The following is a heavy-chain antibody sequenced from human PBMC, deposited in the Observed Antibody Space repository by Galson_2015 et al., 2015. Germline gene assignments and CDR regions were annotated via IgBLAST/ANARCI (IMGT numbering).Heavy chain of an antibody. CDR2: ISAYNGNT. CDR3: ARDLGDFWSGFYYYGMDV. D-gene: IGHD3-3*01. J-gene: IGHJ6*02. CDR1: GYTFTSYG. V-gene: IGHV1-18*01. Sequence: SVKLSCKASGYTFTSYGISWVRQAPGQGLEWMGWISAYNGNTNYAQKLQGRATMTTDTSTSTAYMELRSLRSDDTAVYYCARDLGDFWSGFYYYGMDVWGQGTTVTVSS.